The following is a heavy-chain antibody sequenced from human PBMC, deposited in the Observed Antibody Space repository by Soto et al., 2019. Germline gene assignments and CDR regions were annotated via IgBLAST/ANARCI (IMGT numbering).Heavy chain of an antibody. V-gene: IGHV1-69*06. J-gene: IGHJ6*04. CDR2: IIPIFGPP. Sequence: QVQLVQSGSEVKKPGSSVRVACKASGGTFNSYALSWVRQAPGQGLEWMGGIIPIFGPPNYAQKFPGRVTITADKSTSTVYMELSSLRSEDTAIYYCARGTKSGTTPRYYYGMDVWGKGTSVTVSS. D-gene: IGHD1-7*01. CDR3: ARGTKSGTTPRYYYGMDV. CDR1: GGTFNSYA.